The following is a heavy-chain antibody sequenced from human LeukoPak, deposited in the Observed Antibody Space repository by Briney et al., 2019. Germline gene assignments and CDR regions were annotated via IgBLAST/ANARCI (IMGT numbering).Heavy chain of an antibody. CDR1: GFSFSTYG. D-gene: IGHD1-26*01. V-gene: IGHV3-30*03. J-gene: IGHJ4*02. Sequence: PGRSLRLSCAASGFSFSTYGIHWVRQAPDKGLEWVAIISYDGNDKYYADSVKGRFTISRDNSKNTLYLQMSSPRAEDTAVYYCARDWIGPTTHFDYWGQGTLVTVSS. CDR2: ISYDGNDK. CDR3: ARDWIGPTTHFDY.